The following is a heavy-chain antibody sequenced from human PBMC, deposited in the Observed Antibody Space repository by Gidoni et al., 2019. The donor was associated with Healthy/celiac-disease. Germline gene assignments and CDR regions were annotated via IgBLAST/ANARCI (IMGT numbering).Heavy chain of an antibody. J-gene: IGHJ4*02. CDR2: IYYSRST. V-gene: IGHV4-59*01. CDR1: GCSISSSY. CDR3: ARGLIDGGNSVDY. D-gene: IGHD2-21*02. Sequence: QVQLQESGPGLVKPSETLSLTCTVSGCSISSSYWSWIRQPPGKGLEWIGYIYYSRSTNYNPSLKSRVTISVDTSKNQFSLKLSSVTAADTAVYYCARGLIDGGNSVDYWGQGTLVTVSS.